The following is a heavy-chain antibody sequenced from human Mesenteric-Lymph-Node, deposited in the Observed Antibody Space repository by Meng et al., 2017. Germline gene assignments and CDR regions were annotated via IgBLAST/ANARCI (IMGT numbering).Heavy chain of an antibody. D-gene: IGHD2-15*01. Sequence: ELHLVEAGGGLVNAGGSRILSFPAAGFIFSNAWMTWVRLAPGRGLEWVARVKSKTDGATIDHAAPVEGRFTISRDDSKNTLYLQMNSLKTEDTAVYYCTTCRFGYWGQGALVTVSS. CDR3: TTCRFGY. CDR1: GFIFSNAW. CDR2: VKSKTDGATI. J-gene: IGHJ4*02. V-gene: IGHV3-15*01.